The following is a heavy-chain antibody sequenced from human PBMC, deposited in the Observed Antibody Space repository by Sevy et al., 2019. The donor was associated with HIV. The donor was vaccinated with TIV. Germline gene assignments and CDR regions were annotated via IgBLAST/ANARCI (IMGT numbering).Heavy chain of an antibody. V-gene: IGHV3-9*01. CDR3: AKVPQPRYYYDTSGYLGDGMDV. Sequence: GGSLRLSCAASEFTFDDYAMHWVRQAPGKGLEWVSGISWNSGSIVYADSVKGRFTISRDNAKNSLYLQMNSLRAEDTALYYCAKVPQPRYYYDTSGYLGDGMDVWGQGTTVTVSS. CDR1: EFTFDDYA. CDR2: ISWNSGSI. J-gene: IGHJ6*02. D-gene: IGHD3-22*01.